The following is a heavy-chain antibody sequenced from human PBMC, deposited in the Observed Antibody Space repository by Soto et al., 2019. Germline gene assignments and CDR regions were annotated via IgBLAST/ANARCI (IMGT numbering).Heavy chain of an antibody. CDR2: MNPNSGNT. Sequence: ASVKVSCKASGYTFTSYDINWVRQATGQGLEWMGWMNPNSGNTGYAQKFQGRVTMTRNTSISTAYMELSSLRSEDTAVYYCACSRTAAPHPRPALDIWGQGTMVTVSS. CDR1: GYTFTSYD. J-gene: IGHJ3*02. D-gene: IGHD6-13*01. CDR3: ACSRTAAPHPRPALDI. V-gene: IGHV1-8*01.